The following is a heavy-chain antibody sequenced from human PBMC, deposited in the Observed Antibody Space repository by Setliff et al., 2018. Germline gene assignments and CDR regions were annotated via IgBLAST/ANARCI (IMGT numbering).Heavy chain of an antibody. J-gene: IGHJ5*02. CDR1: GFTFSSFE. CDR3: ARKDGYYYDSSGYYDWCDP. D-gene: IGHD3-22*01. Sequence: GGSLRLSCAASGFTFSSFEMNWVRQAPGKGLEWVSYISSSGSTIYYADSVKGRFTISRDNAKNSLYLQMNSLRAEDTAVYYCARKDGYYYDSSGYYDWCDPWGQGTLVTVSS. V-gene: IGHV3-48*03. CDR2: ISSSGSTI.